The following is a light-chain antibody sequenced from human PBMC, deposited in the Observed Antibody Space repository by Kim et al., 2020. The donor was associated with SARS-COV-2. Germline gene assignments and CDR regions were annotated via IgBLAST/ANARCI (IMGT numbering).Light chain of an antibody. CDR2: QDS. V-gene: IGLV3-1*01. J-gene: IGLJ2*01. Sequence: SYELTQQPSVSVSPGQTASITCSGDKLGDKYACWYQQKPGQSPVLVIYQDSKRPSGIPERFSGSNSGNTATLTISGTQARDEADYYCQAWDSSTAVFGGG. CDR1: KLGDKY. CDR3: QAWDSSTAV.